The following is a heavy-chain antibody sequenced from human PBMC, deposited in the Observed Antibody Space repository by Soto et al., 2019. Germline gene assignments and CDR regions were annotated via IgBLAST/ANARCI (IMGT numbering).Heavy chain of an antibody. CDR3: ASLERLHGDSGYEGGFDY. Sequence: SEPLSLTCTVSGGSISSSSYYWGWIRQPPGKGLEWIGSIYYSGSTYYNPSLKSRVTISVDTSKNQFSLKLSSVTAADTAVYYCASLERLHGDSGYEGGFDYWGQGTLVTVSS. J-gene: IGHJ4*02. D-gene: IGHD5-12*01. CDR2: IYYSGST. CDR1: GGSISSSSYY. V-gene: IGHV4-39*01.